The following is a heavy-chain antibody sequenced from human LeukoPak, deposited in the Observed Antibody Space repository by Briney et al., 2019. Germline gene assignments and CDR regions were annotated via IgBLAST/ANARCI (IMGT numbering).Heavy chain of an antibody. V-gene: IGHV3-23*01. J-gene: IGHJ2*01. CDR3: AKDRTVGASYWYFDL. Sequence: GGSLRLSCVASGVTLRHYAMRCARAAPGRGLECVSCFSSCGSGGNTYYADSVKGRFTISRDSSRNTLFLHMNTLRAEDTAIYYCAKDRTVGASYWYFDLWGRGTLVTVSS. CDR1: GVTLRHYA. CDR2: FSSCGSGGNT. D-gene: IGHD1-26*01.